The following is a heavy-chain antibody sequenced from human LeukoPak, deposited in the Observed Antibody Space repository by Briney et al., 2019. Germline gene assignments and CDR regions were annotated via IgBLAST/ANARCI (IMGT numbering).Heavy chain of an antibody. V-gene: IGHV3-9*01. CDR2: ISWNSGSI. J-gene: IGHJ5*02. CDR3: AKAPRRGYCSSTSCPYNWFDP. CDR1: GFTFDGYA. Sequence: PGRSLRLSCAASGFTFDGYAMHWVRQAPGKGLEWVSGISWNSGSIGYADSVKGRFTISRDNAKNSLYLQMNSLRAEDTALYYCAKAPRRGYCSSTSCPYNWFDPWGQGTLVTVSS. D-gene: IGHD2-2*01.